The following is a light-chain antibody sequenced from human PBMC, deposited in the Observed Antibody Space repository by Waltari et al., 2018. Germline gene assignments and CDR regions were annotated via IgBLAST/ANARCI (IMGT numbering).Light chain of an antibody. CDR2: YDD. CDR3: AAWDDSLNGVV. V-gene: IGLV1-36*01. J-gene: IGLJ2*01. CDR1: RSTIGNNA. Sequence: QSVLTQPPSVSEAPRQRVTISCSGSRSTIGNNAVNWYQQLPGKAPKLLIYYDDLLPSGVSDRFSGSKSGTSASLAISGLQSEDEADYYCAAWDDSLNGVVFGGGTKLTVL.